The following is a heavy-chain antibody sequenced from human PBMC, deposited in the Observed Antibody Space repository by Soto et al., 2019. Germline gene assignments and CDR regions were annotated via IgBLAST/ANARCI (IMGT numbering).Heavy chain of an antibody. Sequence: GGSLSLSCAASGFTFSSYAMSWVRQAPRKGLEWVSAISGSGGSTYYADSVKGRFTISRDNSKNTLYLQTNRLRAEDTAVYYCARRITMVRGVIITLPGWFDPWGQGTLVTVSS. CDR1: GFTFSSYA. CDR3: ARRITMVRGVIITLPGWFDP. D-gene: IGHD3-10*01. J-gene: IGHJ5*02. CDR2: ISGSGGST. V-gene: IGHV3-23*01.